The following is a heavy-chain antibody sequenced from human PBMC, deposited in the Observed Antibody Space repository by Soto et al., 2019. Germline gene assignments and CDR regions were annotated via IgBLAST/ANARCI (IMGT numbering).Heavy chain of an antibody. CDR2: INPNSGGT. CDR1: GYTFTGYY. D-gene: IGHD3-22*01. CDR3: AREAPAPDYYDSSGYSRNDAFDI. Sequence: ASVKVSCKASGYTFTGYYMHWVRQAPGQGLEWMGWINPNSGGTNYAQKFQGRVTMTGDTSISTAYMELSRLRSDDTAVYYCAREAPAPDYYDSSGYSRNDAFDIWGQGTQVTVSS. V-gene: IGHV1-2*02. J-gene: IGHJ3*02.